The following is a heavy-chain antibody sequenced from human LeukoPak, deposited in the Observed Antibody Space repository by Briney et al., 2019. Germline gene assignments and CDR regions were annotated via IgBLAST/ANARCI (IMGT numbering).Heavy chain of an antibody. V-gene: IGHV3-48*04. CDR1: GFTFSSYS. CDR2: ISSSSSTI. D-gene: IGHD3-16*02. J-gene: IGHJ4*02. CDR3: ARGVVLIATSGNDY. Sequence: GGSLRLSCAASGFTFSSYSMNWVRQAPGKGLEWVSYISSSSSTIYYADSVKGRFTISRDNAKNTLYLQMNSLRTEDTAVYYCARGVVLIATSGNDYWGQGTLVTVSS.